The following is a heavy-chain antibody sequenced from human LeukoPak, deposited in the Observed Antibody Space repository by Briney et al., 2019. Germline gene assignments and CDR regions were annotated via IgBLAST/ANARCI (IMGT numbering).Heavy chain of an antibody. CDR3: ARSGLFYGSGSHFDY. V-gene: IGHV3-33*01. Sequence: GGSLRLSCAASGFTFSSYGMHWVRQAPGKGLEWVAVIWYDGSNKYYADPVKGRFTISRDNSKNTLYLQMNSLRAEDTAVYYCARSGLFYGSGSHFDYWGQGTLVTVSS. D-gene: IGHD3-10*01. CDR2: IWYDGSNK. CDR1: GFTFSSYG. J-gene: IGHJ4*02.